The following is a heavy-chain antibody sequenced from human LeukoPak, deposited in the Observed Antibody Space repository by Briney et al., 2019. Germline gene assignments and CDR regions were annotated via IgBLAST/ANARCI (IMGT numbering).Heavy chain of an antibody. Sequence: SVKVSCKASGGTFSSYAISWVRQAPGQGLEWMGGIIPIFGTANYAQKFQGRVTITADESTSTACMELSSLRSEETAVYYCARAILPREDIVVVPGYYYYMDVWGKGTTVTVSS. CDR3: ARAILPREDIVVVPGYYYYMDV. V-gene: IGHV1-69*13. J-gene: IGHJ6*03. D-gene: IGHD2-2*01. CDR1: GGTFSSYA. CDR2: IIPIFGTA.